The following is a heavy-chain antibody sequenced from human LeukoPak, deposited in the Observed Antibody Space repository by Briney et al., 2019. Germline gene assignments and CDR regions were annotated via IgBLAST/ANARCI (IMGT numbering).Heavy chain of an antibody. J-gene: IGHJ4*02. Sequence: PSETLSLTCTVSGGSISSSSYYWGWIRQPPGKGLEWIGTIYYSGNTYYNPSLKSRVSISVDTSKNQFSLKLSSVTAADTAVYYCARQAEAGKGFDYWGQGTLVTVSS. CDR1: GGSISSSSYY. V-gene: IGHV4-39*01. CDR2: IYYSGNT. D-gene: IGHD6-19*01. CDR3: ARQAEAGKGFDY.